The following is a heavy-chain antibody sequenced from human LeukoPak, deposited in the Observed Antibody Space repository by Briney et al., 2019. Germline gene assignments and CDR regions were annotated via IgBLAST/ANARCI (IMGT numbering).Heavy chain of an antibody. CDR3: ARSTVAATVPDY. Sequence: ASVKVSCKASGYTFTSYGISWVRQAPGQGLEWMGWISAYNGNTNYAQKLQGRVTMTTDTSTSTAYMELRSLRSEDTAVYYCARSTVAATVPDYWGQGTLVTVSS. J-gene: IGHJ4*02. CDR1: GYTFTSYG. V-gene: IGHV1-18*01. D-gene: IGHD2-15*01. CDR2: ISAYNGNT.